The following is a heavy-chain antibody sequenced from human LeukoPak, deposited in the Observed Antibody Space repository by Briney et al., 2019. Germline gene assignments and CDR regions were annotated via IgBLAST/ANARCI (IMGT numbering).Heavy chain of an antibody. V-gene: IGHV3-30*18. CDR3: AEDLTFGGVCYFDY. CDR2: ISYDGSNK. D-gene: IGHD3-16*01. CDR1: GFTFSSYG. Sequence: GGSLRLSCAASGFTFSSYGMHWVRQAPGKGLEWVAVISYDGSNKYYADSVKGRFTISRDNSKNTLYLQMNSLRAEDTAVYYCAEDLTFGGVCYFDYWGQGTLVTVSS. J-gene: IGHJ4*02.